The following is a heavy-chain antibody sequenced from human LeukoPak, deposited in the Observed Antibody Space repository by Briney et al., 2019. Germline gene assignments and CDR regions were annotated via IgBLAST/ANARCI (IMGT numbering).Heavy chain of an antibody. CDR1: GFSLSTSGMR. V-gene: IGHV2-70*04. J-gene: IGHJ6*02. CDR3: AASIVGYYYYGMDV. Sequence: SGPALVKPTQTLTLTYPFSGFSLSTSGMRASWIRQPPGKALEWLARIDWDDDKFYSTSLKTRLTISKDTSKNQVVLTITNMDPVDTATYYCAASIVGYYYYGMDVWGQGTTVTVSS. D-gene: IGHD3-22*01. CDR2: IDWDDDK.